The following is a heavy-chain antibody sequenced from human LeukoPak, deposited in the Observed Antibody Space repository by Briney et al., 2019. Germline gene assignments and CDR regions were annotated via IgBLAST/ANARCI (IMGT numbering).Heavy chain of an antibody. Sequence: GGSLRLSCAGSGFSFSSYGMHWVRQAPGKGLEWVAFIRYDGSNKYYADSVKGRFTISRDNSKNTLYLQMNSLRAEDTAVYYCAKDGSGSPTYWGQGTLVTVSS. CDR3: AKDGSGSPTY. CDR1: GFSFSSYG. J-gene: IGHJ4*02. D-gene: IGHD3-10*01. V-gene: IGHV3-30*02. CDR2: IRYDGSNK.